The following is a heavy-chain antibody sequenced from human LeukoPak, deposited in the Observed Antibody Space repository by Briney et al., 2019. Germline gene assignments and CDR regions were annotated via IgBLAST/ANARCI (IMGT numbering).Heavy chain of an antibody. CDR2: ISAYNGNT. V-gene: IGHV1-18*01. CDR3: AREDDSSSSANVDY. J-gene: IGHJ4*02. Sequence: ASVKVSCTASGYTFTSYGISWVRQAPGQGLEWMGWISAYNGNTNYAQKLQGRVTMTTDTSTSTAYMELRSLRSDDTAVYYCAREDDSSSSANVDYWGQGTLVTVSS. CDR1: GYTFTSYG. D-gene: IGHD6-6*01.